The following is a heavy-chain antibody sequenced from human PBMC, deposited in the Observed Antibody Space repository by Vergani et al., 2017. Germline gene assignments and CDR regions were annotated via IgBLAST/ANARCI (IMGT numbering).Heavy chain of an antibody. J-gene: IGHJ4*02. D-gene: IGHD3-22*01. CDR2: IKQDGSEK. Sequence: VQLVESGGGVVQPGRSLRLSCAASGFTFSSYWMSWVRQAPGKGLEWVANIKQDGSEKYYVDSVKGRFTISRDNAKNSLYLQMNSLRAEDTAVYYCARALWGYYADFDYWGQGTLVTVSS. V-gene: IGHV3-7*01. CDR3: ARALWGYYADFDY. CDR1: GFTFSSYW.